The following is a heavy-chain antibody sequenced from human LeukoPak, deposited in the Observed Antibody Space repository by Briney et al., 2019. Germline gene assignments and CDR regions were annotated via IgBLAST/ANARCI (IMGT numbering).Heavy chain of an antibody. CDR2: IYTSGST. Sequence: PSETLSLTCAVSGGSISSYYWSWIRQPAGKGLEWIGRIYTSGSTNYNPSLKSRVTISVDTSKNQISLTLSSVTAADTAVYYCARESRRSYCNEYWGEGTLVTVSS. J-gene: IGHJ4*02. V-gene: IGHV4-4*07. CDR1: GGSISSYY. CDR3: ARESRRSYCNEY. D-gene: IGHD3-10*01.